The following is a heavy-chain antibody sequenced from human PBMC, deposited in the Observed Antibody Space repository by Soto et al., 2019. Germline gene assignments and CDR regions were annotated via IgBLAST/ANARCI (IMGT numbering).Heavy chain of an antibody. CDR1: GYTFTSYY. CDR3: ARAPVDTAMIYNFDY. D-gene: IGHD5-18*01. V-gene: IGHV1-46*01. Sequence: ASVKVSCKASGYTFTSYYMHWVRQAPGQGLEWMGIINPSGGSTSYAQKFQGRVTMTRDTSTSTVYMELSSLRSEDTAVYYCARAPVDTAMIYNFDYWGQGTLVTVSS. CDR2: INPSGGST. J-gene: IGHJ4*02.